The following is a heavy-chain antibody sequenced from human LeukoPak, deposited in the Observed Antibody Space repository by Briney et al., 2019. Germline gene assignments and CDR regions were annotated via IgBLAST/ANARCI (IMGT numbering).Heavy chain of an antibody. CDR1: GFTFSSYW. V-gene: IGHV3-7*03. D-gene: IGHD5-18*01. CDR3: MRGYGYHHY. J-gene: IGHJ4*02. CDR2: IKQDGSEK. Sequence: PGGSLRLSCAASGFTFSSYWMSWVRQAPGKGLEWVANIKQDGSEKYYIDSVKGRFTISRDNAKNSQYLQMNSLRAEDTAVYYCMRGYGYHHYWGQGTLVTVSS.